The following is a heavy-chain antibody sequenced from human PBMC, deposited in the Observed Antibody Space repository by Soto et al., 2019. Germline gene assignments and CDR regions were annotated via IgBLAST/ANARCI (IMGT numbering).Heavy chain of an antibody. V-gene: IGHV2-5*02. CDR2: IYWDDDK. D-gene: IGHD3-10*01. CDR3: AHIRVVTYYGSGWFDP. J-gene: IGHJ5*02. CDR1: GSSLSTSGVD. Sequence: QITLRESGPTLVKPTQTLTLTCAVSGSSLSTSGVDVGWIRQPPGKALEWLALIYWDDDKRYSPSLTNRLTITKDTSKNQVVLTMTNMDPVDTATYYCAHIRVVTYYGSGWFDPWGQGTLVTVSS.